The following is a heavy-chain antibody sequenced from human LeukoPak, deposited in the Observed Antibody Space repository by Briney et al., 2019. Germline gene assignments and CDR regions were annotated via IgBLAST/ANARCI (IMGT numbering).Heavy chain of an antibody. V-gene: IGHV4-34*01. CDR1: GGSFSGYY. CDR2: INHSGST. J-gene: IGHJ6*03. CDR3: ARGDCTNGVCPNYYMDV. Sequence: SETLSLTCAVYGGSFSGYYWSWIRQPPGKGLEWIGEINHSGSTNYNPSLKSRVTISVDTSKNQFSLKLSSVTAADTAVYCCARGDCTNGVCPNYYMDVWGKGTTVTVSS. D-gene: IGHD2-8*01.